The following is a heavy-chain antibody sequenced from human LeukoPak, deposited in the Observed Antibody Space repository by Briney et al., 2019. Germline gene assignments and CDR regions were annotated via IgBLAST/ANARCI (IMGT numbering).Heavy chain of an antibody. CDR3: AKGRYESSGFNWAA. D-gene: IGHD3-22*01. V-gene: IGHV3-23*01. Sequence: GGSLRLSCAASGFTFSNYAMTWVRQAPGKGLEWVSILSGSGGSAYYADSVKGRFTISRDNSKNTLYLQLNSLRAEDTAVYYCAKGRYESSGFNWAAWGQGTLVTVSS. CDR1: GFTFSNYA. J-gene: IGHJ4*02. CDR2: LSGSGGSA.